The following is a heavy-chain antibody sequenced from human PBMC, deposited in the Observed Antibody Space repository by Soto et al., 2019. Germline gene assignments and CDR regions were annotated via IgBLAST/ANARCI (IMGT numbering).Heavy chain of an antibody. V-gene: IGHV3-11*06. CDR2: ISSSSSYT. Sequence: GGSLRLSCAASGFTFSDYYMSWIRQAPGKGLEWVSYISSSSSYTNYADSVKGRFTISRDNAKNSLYLQMNSLRAEDTAVYYCARVPRPWYSSSWVHFDPWGQGTLVTVSS. CDR3: ARVPRPWYSSSWVHFDP. D-gene: IGHD6-13*01. J-gene: IGHJ5*02. CDR1: GFTFSDYY.